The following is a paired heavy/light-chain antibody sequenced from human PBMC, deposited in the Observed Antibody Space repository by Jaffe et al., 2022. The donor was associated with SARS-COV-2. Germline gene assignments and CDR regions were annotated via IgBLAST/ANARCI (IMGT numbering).Heavy chain of an antibody. Sequence: QVQLQESGPGLVKPSETLSLTCTVSGGSISSYYWSWIRQPAGKGLEWIGRIYTSGSTNYNPSLKSRVTMSVDTSKNQFSLKLSSVTAADTAVYYCARESSGYSSGWFDPWGQGTLVTLSS. J-gene: IGHJ5*02. CDR3: ARESSGYSSGWFDP. D-gene: IGHD3-22*01. V-gene: IGHV4-4*07. CDR2: IYTSGST. CDR1: GGSISSYY.
Light chain of an antibody. V-gene: IGKV3-11*01. CDR3: QQRSNWPPWT. CDR1: QSVSSY. Sequence: EIVLTQSPATLSLSPGERATLSCRASQSVSSYLAWYQQKPGQAPRLLIYDASNRATGIPARFSGSGSGTDFTLTISSLEPEDFAVYYCQQRSNWPPWTFGQGTKVEIK. J-gene: IGKJ1*01. CDR2: DAS.